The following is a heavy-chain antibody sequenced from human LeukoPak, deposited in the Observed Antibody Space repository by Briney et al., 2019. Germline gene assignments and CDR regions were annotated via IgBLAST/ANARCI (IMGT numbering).Heavy chain of an antibody. V-gene: IGHV3-66*01. J-gene: IGHJ4*02. CDR2: IYSDGST. CDR1: EFTVSTNY. CDR3: ARAPYSTSWYLDY. Sequence: PGGSLRLSCAASEFTVSTNYMTWVRQAPGKGLEWVSVIYSDGSTYYADSVKGRFTISRDNSKNTLYLQMNSLRAEDTAVYYCARAPYSTSWYLDYWGQGTLVTVSS. D-gene: IGHD6-13*01.